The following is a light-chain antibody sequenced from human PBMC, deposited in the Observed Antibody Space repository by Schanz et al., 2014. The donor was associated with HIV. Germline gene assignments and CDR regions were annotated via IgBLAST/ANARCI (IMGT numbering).Light chain of an antibody. CDR3: AAWDEGLNGLV. CDR2: NTY. CDR1: SSNFRSNA. Sequence: QSVLTQPPSASGTPGQRVTISCSGSSSNFRSNAANWDHHLPGTAPKLVIYNTYHRPSGVPDRFSGSQSGASASLAISGLQSEDEADYYCAAWDEGLNGLVFGTGTKLTVL. V-gene: IGLV1-44*01. J-gene: IGLJ1*01.